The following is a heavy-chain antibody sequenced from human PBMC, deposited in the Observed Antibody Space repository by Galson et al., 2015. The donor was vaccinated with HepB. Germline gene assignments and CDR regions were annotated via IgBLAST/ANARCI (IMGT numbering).Heavy chain of an antibody. CDR1: ISSNNYY. V-gene: IGHV4-39*01. CDR3: ARHVRYCTTASCLPGWFDP. J-gene: IGHJ5*02. Sequence: ISSNNYYWGWIRQPPGKGLEWIGSIYYSGSTYSNPSLKSRVTISVDTSKNQFSLKLSSVTAADTAVYYCARHVRYCTTASCLPGWFDPWGQGTLSPSPQ. CDR2: IYYSGST. D-gene: IGHD2-2*01.